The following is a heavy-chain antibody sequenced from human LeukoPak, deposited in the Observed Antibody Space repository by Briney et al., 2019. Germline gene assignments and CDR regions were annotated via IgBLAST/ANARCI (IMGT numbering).Heavy chain of an antibody. Sequence: ASVKVSFKVCEYTLTELSMHCVRQGPGKGLEWMGCFDPEDGETIYAQKFQGRVTMTEDTSTDTAYMELSSLRSEDTAVYYCATGGYCSSTSCYLFDYWGQGTLVTVSS. D-gene: IGHD2-2*01. CDR2: FDPEDGET. V-gene: IGHV1-24*01. CDR1: EYTLTELS. CDR3: ATGGYCSSTSCYLFDY. J-gene: IGHJ4*02.